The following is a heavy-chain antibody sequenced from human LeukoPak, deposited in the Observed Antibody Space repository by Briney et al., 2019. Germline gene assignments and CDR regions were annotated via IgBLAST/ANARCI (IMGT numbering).Heavy chain of an antibody. CDR1: GGSISSSSYY. J-gene: IGHJ4*02. Sequence: SETLSLTCTVSGGSISSSSYYWGWIRQPPGKGLEWIGSIYYSGSTYYNPSLKSRATISVDTSKNQFSLKLSSVTAADTAVYYCASVRFVTWAYSNYRPAGDYWGQGTLVTVSS. CDR2: IYYSGST. V-gene: IGHV4-39*01. CDR3: ASVRFVTWAYSNYRPAGDY. D-gene: IGHD4-4*01.